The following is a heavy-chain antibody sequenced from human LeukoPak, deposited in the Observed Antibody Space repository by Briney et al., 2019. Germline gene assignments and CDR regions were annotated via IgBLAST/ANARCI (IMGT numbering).Heavy chain of an antibody. CDR1: GYTLTELS. J-gene: IGHJ4*02. Sequence: ASVKVSCKVSGYTLTELSMHWVRQAPGKGLEWMGGFDPEDGETIYAQKFQGRVTMTEDTSTDTAYMELSSLRSEDTAVYYCATRSGTIFRVVIPFDYWGQGTLVTVSS. CDR3: ATRSGTIFRVVIPFDY. V-gene: IGHV1-24*01. CDR2: FDPEDGET. D-gene: IGHD3-3*01.